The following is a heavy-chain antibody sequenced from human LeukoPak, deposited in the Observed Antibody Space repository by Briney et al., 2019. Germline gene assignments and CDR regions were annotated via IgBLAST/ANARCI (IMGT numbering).Heavy chain of an antibody. J-gene: IGHJ3*02. CDR1: GFTFSSYG. D-gene: IGHD1-1*01. V-gene: IGHV3-30*03. CDR2: ISYDGSNK. Sequence: PGGSLRLSCAASGFTFSSYGMHWVRQAPGKGLEWVAVISYDGSNKYYADSVKGRFTISRDNSKNTLYLQMNSLRAEDTAVYYCARNALNGGYAFDIWGQGTMVTVSS. CDR3: ARNALNGGYAFDI.